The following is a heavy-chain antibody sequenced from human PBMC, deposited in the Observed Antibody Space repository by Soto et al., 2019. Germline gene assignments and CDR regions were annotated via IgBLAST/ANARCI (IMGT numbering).Heavy chain of an antibody. Sequence: TGGSLRLSCAVSRSSYAMTWVRQAPGKGLEWVAGISVSGGSTNYAVSVKGRFTISRDNDKNTVYLQMNSLRAEDTAVYYCAKGDLFVGGTIYGMDVWGQGTTVTVSS. V-gene: IGHV3-23*01. CDR3: AKGDLFVGGTIYGMDV. J-gene: IGHJ6*02. CDR1: RSSYA. CDR2: ISVSGGST. D-gene: IGHD3-16*01.